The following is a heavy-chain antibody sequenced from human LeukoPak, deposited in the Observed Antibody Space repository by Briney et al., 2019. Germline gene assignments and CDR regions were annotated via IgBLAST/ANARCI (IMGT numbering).Heavy chain of an antibody. CDR3: AREGGGRYDFWSGYTENWFDP. J-gene: IGHJ5*02. CDR2: IKQDGSEK. CDR1: GFTFSSYW. Sequence: GGSLRLSCAASGFTFSSYWMSWVRQAPGKGLEWVANIKQDGSEKCYVDSVKGRFTISRDNAKNSLYLQMNSLRAEDTAVYYCAREGGGRYDFWSGYTENWFDPWGQGTLVTVSS. D-gene: IGHD3-3*01. V-gene: IGHV3-7*01.